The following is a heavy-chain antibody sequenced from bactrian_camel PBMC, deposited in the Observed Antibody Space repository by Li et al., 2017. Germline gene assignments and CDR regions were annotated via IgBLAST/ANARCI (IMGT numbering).Heavy chain of an antibody. V-gene: IGHV3S57*01. CDR2: LDKDKTT. CDR3: AARSVGWCPLFEHWLGKRAYTPAGYFAN. CDR1: GGTYRNYC. J-gene: IGHJ6*01. Sequence: VQLVESGGGSVQAGGSLRLSCEASGGTYRNYCMGWFRQAPGKERERVASLDKDKTTRYADSVKGRFTISKDNAKNILYLQMRSLRPEDTAMYYCAARSVGWCPLFEHWLGKRAYTPAGYFANWGQGTQVTVS. D-gene: IGHD1*01.